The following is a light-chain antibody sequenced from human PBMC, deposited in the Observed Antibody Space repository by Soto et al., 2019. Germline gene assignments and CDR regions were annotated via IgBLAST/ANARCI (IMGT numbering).Light chain of an antibody. V-gene: IGKV3-15*01. CDR1: QSVSSN. CDR2: GAS. J-gene: IGKJ2*01. Sequence: EIVMTQSPATLSVSPGERATLSCRASQSVSSNLAWYQQKPGQAPRLLIYGASTRVTGIPARFSGSGSGTDFTLPISSLQSEDFAVYYCQQYNNWPFTFGQGTKLEIK. CDR3: QQYNNWPFT.